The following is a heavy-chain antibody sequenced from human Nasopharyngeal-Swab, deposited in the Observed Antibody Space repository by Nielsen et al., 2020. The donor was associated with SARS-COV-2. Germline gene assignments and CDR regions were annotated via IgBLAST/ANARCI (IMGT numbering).Heavy chain of an antibody. J-gene: IGHJ4*02. Sequence: VGQAPGKGLERVSAISGSGGSTYYADSVKGRFTISRDNSKNTLYLQMNSLRAEDTAVYYCAKGSRGYCSGGSCYLYYFDYWGQGALVTVSS. CDR2: ISGSGGST. D-gene: IGHD2-15*01. CDR3: AKGSRGYCSGGSCYLYYFDY. V-gene: IGHV3-23*01.